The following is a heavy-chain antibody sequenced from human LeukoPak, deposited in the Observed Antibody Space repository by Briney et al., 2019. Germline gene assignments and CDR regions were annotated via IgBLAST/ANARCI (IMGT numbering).Heavy chain of an antibody. Sequence: GGSLRLSCAASGFTFSSYAMSWVRQAPGKGLEWVSAISGSGGSTYYADSVKGRFTISRDNSKNTLYLQMNSLRAEDTAVYYCAKDRLIVAARPYYFDYWGQGTLVTVSS. V-gene: IGHV3-23*01. J-gene: IGHJ4*02. CDR2: ISGSGGST. D-gene: IGHD6-6*01. CDR3: AKDRLIVAARPYYFDY. CDR1: GFTFSSYA.